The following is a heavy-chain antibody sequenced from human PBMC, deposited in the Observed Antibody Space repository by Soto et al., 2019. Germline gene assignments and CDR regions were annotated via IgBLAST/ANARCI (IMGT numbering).Heavy chain of an antibody. D-gene: IGHD3-22*01. CDR1: GFTFSSDS. V-gene: IGHV3-21*04. Sequence: GGSLRLSCAASGFTFSSDSMNWVRQAPGKGLEWVSSISSSSSYIYYADSVKGRFTISRDNAKNSLYLQMNSLRAEDTALYYCAKDTGQVVPTYYFDYWGQGTLVTVSS. CDR3: AKDTGQVVPTYYFDY. J-gene: IGHJ4*02. CDR2: ISSSSSYI.